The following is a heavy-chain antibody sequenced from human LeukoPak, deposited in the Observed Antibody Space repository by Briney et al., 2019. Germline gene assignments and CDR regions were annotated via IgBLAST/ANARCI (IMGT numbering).Heavy chain of an antibody. CDR3: ARQLWELGAFDI. V-gene: IGHV4-39*01. CDR1: GGSISSSSYY. Sequence: KPSETLSLTCTVSGGSISSSSYYWGWIRQPPGKGLEWIGSIYYSGTTYYNPSLKSRVTMSVDTSKNQFSLKLSSVTAADTAVCYCARQLWELGAFDIWGQGTMVTVSS. D-gene: IGHD1-26*01. J-gene: IGHJ3*02. CDR2: IYYSGTT.